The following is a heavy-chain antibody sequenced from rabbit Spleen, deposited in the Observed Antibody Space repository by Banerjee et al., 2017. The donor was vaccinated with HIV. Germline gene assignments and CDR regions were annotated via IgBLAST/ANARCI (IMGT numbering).Heavy chain of an antibody. CDR1: GFDFSTYS. CDR3: VREAGYGGYGDANL. CDR2: IVPIFGGT. J-gene: IGHJ4*01. D-gene: IGHD7-1*01. V-gene: IGHV1S43*01. Sequence: QEQLEESGGGLVTPGGTLTLTCTASGFDFSTYSMSWVRQAPGKGLQWIGYIVPIFGGTYYASWVNDRCTISSHNAQNTLYLQLNSLTAADTATYFCVREAGYGGYGDANLWGPGTLVTVS.